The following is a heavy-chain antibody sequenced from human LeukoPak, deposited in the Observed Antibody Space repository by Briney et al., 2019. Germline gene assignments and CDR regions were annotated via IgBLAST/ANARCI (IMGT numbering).Heavy chain of an antibody. CDR2: IRYDGSNK. CDR1: GFTFSSYG. Sequence: GGSLRLSCAASGFTFSSYGMHWVRQAPGKGLEWVAFIRYDGSNKYFADSVKGRFTISRDNSKSTLYLQMNSLRAEDTAVYFCAKSGRGSYSLVAFDIWGQGTMVTVSS. D-gene: IGHD1-26*01. CDR3: AKSGRGSYSLVAFDI. J-gene: IGHJ3*02. V-gene: IGHV3-30*02.